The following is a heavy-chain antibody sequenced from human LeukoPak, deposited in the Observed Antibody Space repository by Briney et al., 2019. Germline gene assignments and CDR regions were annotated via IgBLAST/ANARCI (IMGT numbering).Heavy chain of an antibody. Sequence: SETLSLTCTVSGGSISSGGYYWSWTRQHPGKGLEWIGYIYYSGSTYYNPSLKSRVTISVDTSKNQFSLKLSSVTAADTAVYYCARASGYEAEYYFDYWGQGTLVTVSS. CDR3: ARASGYEAEYYFDY. D-gene: IGHD5-12*01. J-gene: IGHJ4*02. V-gene: IGHV4-31*03. CDR1: GGSISSGGYY. CDR2: IYYSGST.